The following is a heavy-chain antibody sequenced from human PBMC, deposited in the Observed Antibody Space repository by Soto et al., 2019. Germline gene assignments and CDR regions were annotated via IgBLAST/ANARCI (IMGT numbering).Heavy chain of an antibody. D-gene: IGHD3-3*01. V-gene: IGHV1-46*01. CDR1: GYTFTSYY. Sequence: ASVKVSCKASGYTFTSYYIHCVRQAPGQGLEWMGIINPSSGSTNYAQKFQGRLTMTRDTSTTTVYMELSRLTSDDTAVYYCARGGRVVKLGWFDPWGQGTLVTVSS. CDR3: ARGGRVVKLGWFDP. J-gene: IGHJ5*02. CDR2: INPSSGST.